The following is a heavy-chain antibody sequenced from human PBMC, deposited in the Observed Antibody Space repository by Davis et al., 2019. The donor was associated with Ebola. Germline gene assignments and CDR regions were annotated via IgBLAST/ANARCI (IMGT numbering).Heavy chain of an antibody. CDR1: GYTFTSYA. CDR2: INAGNGNT. Sequence: GESLKISCAASGYTFTSYAMHWVRQAPGQRLEWMGWINAGNGNTKYSQKLQGRVTMTTDTSTSTAYMELRSLRSDDTAVYYCARPIAAQEWFDPWGQGTLVTVSS. V-gene: IGHV1-3*01. D-gene: IGHD6-6*01. J-gene: IGHJ5*02. CDR3: ARPIAAQEWFDP.